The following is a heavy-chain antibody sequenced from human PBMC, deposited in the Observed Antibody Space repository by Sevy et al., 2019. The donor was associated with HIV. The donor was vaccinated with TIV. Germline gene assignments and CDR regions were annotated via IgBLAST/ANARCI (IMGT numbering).Heavy chain of an antibody. J-gene: IGHJ4*03. V-gene: IGHV3-21*05. CDR1: GFTFSTYS. D-gene: IGHD2-15*01. CDR3: AKTHCSGGSCYFDY. Sequence: GGSLRLSCAASGFTFSTYSMHWVRQAPGKGLEWVSFISGSRSYIFYADSMKGRFTISSVNAKNSLYLQMNSLRAGDTAMYYCAKTHCSGGSCYFDYWGQGTLVTVSS. CDR2: ISGSRSYI.